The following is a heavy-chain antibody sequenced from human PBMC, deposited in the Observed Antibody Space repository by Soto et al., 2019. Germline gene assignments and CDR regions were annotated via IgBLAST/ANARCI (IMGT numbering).Heavy chain of an antibody. CDR3: ATYGSGTYKPTTFDY. J-gene: IGHJ4*02. V-gene: IGHV4-31*03. Sequence: QVQLQESSRGLVKPSQTLSLTCTVSGGSISSGGYYWSWIRQHPGKGLEWIGYIYYSGSTYYNPSLKSRVTISVDTSKNQFSLKLSSVTAADTAVYYCATYGSGTYKPTTFDYWGQGTLVTVSS. CDR1: GGSISSGGYY. D-gene: IGHD3-10*01. CDR2: IYYSGST.